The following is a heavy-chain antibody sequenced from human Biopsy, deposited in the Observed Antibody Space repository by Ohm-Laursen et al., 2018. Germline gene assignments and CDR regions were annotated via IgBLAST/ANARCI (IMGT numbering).Heavy chain of an antibody. CDR2: ISDLHGIK. J-gene: IGHJ5*01. CDR1: GYTYSDYG. D-gene: IGHD4-11*01. V-gene: IGHV1-18*01. CDR3: TRDLQTRAETFDS. Sequence: GPSVKASRKPSGYTYSDYGVSWVRQAPGQGLEWMGWISDLHGIKTSASKFQGRLTMTTDRSASTAYMELRGLRSDDTAVYYCTRDLQTRAETFDSWGQGTLVIVSS.